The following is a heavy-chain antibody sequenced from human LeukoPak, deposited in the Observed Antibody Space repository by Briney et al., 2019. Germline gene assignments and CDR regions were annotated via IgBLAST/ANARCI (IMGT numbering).Heavy chain of an antibody. CDR1: GFTFDDYA. J-gene: IGHJ4*02. D-gene: IGHD2-15*01. V-gene: IGHV3-9*01. Sequence: PGGSLRLSCAASGFTFDDYAMHWVRQAPGKGLEWVSGISWNSGSIGYADSVKGRFTISRDNAKNSLYLQMNSLRAENTALYYCAHLGSRWGQGTLVTVSS. CDR3: AHLGSR. CDR2: ISWNSGSI.